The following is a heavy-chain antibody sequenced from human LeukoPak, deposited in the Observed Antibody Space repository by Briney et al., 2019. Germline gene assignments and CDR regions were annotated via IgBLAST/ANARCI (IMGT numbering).Heavy chain of an antibody. CDR2: ISSSSSTI. Sequence: EPSETLSLTCTVSGGSISSYYWSWIRQPPGKGLEWVSYISSSSSTIYYADSVKGRFTISRDNAKNSLYLQMNSLRAEDTAVYYCARVGYDYVWGSYRQDWGQGTLVTVSS. D-gene: IGHD3-16*02. V-gene: IGHV3-48*01. J-gene: IGHJ4*02. CDR1: GGSISSYY. CDR3: ARVGYDYVWGSYRQD.